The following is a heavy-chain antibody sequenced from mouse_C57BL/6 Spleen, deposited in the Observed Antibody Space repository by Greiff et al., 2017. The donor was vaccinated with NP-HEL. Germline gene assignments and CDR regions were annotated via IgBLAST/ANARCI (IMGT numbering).Heavy chain of an antibody. CDR3: ARPSFNYYGNAMDY. D-gene: IGHD1-1*01. CDR1: GYTFTSYW. CDR2: IHPNSGST. Sequence: QVQLQQPGAELVKPGASVKLSCKASGYTFTSYWMHWVKQRPGQGLEWIGMIHPNSGSTNYNEKFKSKATLTVDKSSSTAYMQLSSLTSEDSAVYYCARPSFNYYGNAMDYWGQGTSVTVSS. J-gene: IGHJ4*01. V-gene: IGHV1-64*01.